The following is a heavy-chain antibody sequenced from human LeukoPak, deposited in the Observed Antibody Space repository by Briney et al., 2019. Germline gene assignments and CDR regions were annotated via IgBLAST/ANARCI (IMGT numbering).Heavy chain of an antibody. CDR3: AGLGYGANFIHY. J-gene: IGHJ4*02. D-gene: IGHD4-23*01. CDR2: ISPYNGNT. Sequence: ASVTVSCKAFGYTYTNYGISWVRQAPGQGLEWMGWISPYNGNTHYAQKFQGGVTMTTDTSTSTVYMELRSLRSDDTAVYYCAGLGYGANFIHYWGQGTLVTVSS. CDR1: GYTYTNYG. V-gene: IGHV1-18*01.